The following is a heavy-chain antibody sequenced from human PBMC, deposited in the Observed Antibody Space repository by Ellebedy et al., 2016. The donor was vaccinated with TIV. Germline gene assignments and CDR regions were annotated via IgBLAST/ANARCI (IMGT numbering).Heavy chain of an antibody. CDR1: GGSVSSGRFY. J-gene: IGHJ6*02. CDR3: ARIGGTTTDSHRYYGMGV. V-gene: IGHV4-61*01. D-gene: IGHD3-16*01. CDR2: IFNSGTT. Sequence: PSETLSLTCTVSGGSVSSGRFYWSWIRQPPGKGLDWIAYIFNSGTTKYNPSLESRVTMSVDTSKNQFPLKLSSVTAADTAVYYCARIGGTTTDSHRYYGMGVWGQGTTVTVSS.